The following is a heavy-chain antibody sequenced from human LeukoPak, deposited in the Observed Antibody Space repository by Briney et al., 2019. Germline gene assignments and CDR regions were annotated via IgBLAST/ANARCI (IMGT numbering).Heavy chain of an antibody. CDR2: TYYSGST. J-gene: IGHJ6*02. D-gene: IGHD3-10*01. Sequence: PSETLSLTCTVSGGSISSYYWSWIRQPPGKGLEWIGYTYYSGSTNYNPSLKSRVTISVDTSKNQFSLKLSSVTAADTAVYYCARHNKPEGYGSGSYYLSHGMDVWGQGTTVTVSS. CDR1: GGSISSYY. CDR3: ARHNKPEGYGSGSYYLSHGMDV. V-gene: IGHV4-59*08.